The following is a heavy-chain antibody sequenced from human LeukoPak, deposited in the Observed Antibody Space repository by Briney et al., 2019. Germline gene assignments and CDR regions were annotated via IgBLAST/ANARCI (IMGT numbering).Heavy chain of an antibody. D-gene: IGHD2-21*01. CDR2: ISAYNCNT. J-gene: IGHJ6*02. CDR3: ARAYFSPLPPDYYYHGMDV. V-gene: IGHV1-18*01. Sequence: ASVKVSRKASGYTFTSYGISWVRQAPGQGREWMGWISAYNCNTNYAQKLQGRVTMTTDTSTSTAYMELRSLTSDDTALYYCARAYFSPLPPDYYYHGMDVWGQGTTVTVSS. CDR1: GYTFTSYG.